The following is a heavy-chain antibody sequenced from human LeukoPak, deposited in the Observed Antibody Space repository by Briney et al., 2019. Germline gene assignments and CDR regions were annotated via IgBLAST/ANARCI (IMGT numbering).Heavy chain of an antibody. CDR2: IYTSGST. D-gene: IGHD6-13*01. CDR3: ARGWQQLATIYYYYYMDV. V-gene: IGHV4-4*07. Sequence: SETLSLTCTVSGGSISSYYWSWIRQPAGKGLEWIGRIYTSGSTNYNPSLKSRVTMSVDTSKNQFSLKLSSVTAADTAVYYCARGWQQLATIYYYYYMDVWGKGTTVTISS. J-gene: IGHJ6*03. CDR1: GGSISSYY.